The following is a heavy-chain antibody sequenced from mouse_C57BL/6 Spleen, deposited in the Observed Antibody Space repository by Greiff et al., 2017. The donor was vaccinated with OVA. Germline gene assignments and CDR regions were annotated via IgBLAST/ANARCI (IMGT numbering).Heavy chain of an antibody. CDR1: GFTFSDYY. J-gene: IGHJ2*01. Sequence: DVKLVESEGGLVQPGSSMKLSCTASGFTFSDYYMAWVRQVPEKGLEWVANINYDGSSTYYLDSLKSRFIISRDNAKNILYLQMSSLKSEDTATYYCARLITTVVAYYFDYWGQGTTLTVSS. CDR3: ARLITTVVAYYFDY. CDR2: INYDGSST. V-gene: IGHV5-16*01. D-gene: IGHD1-1*01.